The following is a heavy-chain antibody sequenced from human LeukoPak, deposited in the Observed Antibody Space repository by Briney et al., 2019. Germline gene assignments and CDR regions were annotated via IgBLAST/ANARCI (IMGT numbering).Heavy chain of an antibody. CDR1: GFTFSSYA. CDR3: ARVRGGSGSYRYYGMDV. CDR2: ISYDGSNK. D-gene: IGHD3-10*01. J-gene: IGHJ6*02. Sequence: PGGSLRLSCAASGFTFSSYAMHWVRQTPGKGLEWVAVISYDGSNKYYADSVKGRFTISRDNSKNTLYLRMNSLRAEDTAVYYCARVRGGSGSYRYYGMDVWGQGTTVTVSS. V-gene: IGHV3-30-3*01.